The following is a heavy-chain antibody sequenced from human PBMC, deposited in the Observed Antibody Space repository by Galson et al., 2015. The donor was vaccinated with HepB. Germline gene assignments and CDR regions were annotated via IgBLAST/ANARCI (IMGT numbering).Heavy chain of an antibody. Sequence: SLRLSCAASGFTFSSYSMNWVRQAPGKGLEWVSSISSSSSYTNYADSVKGRFTISRDNAKNSLYLQMNSLRAEDTAVYYCARVALGGVVGAVDYWGQGTLVTVSS. V-gene: IGHV3-21*01. CDR2: ISSSSSYT. D-gene: IGHD3-3*01. CDR1: GFTFSSYS. J-gene: IGHJ4*02. CDR3: ARVALGGVVGAVDY.